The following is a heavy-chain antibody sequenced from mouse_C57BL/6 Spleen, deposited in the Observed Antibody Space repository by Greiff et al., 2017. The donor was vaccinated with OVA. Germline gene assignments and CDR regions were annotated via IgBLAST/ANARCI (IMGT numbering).Heavy chain of an antibody. CDR3: ARSGGRNYGDGRGY. CDR1: GYSFTDYY. J-gene: IGHJ4*01. V-gene: IGHV1-39*01. D-gene: IGHD1-2*01. CDR2: IIPKYGTT. Sequence: VQLQQSGPELVKPGASVKLSCKASGYSFTDYYMNWVKQSHGKSLEWIGVIIPKYGTTSYNQKFKGKATFTVDPSSSTAYMQLNSLTSEDSAVDYCARSGGRNYGDGRGYWGQGTLVTVSA.